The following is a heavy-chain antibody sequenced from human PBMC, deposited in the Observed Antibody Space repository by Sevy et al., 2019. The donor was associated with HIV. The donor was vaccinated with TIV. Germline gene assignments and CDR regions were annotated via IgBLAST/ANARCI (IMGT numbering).Heavy chain of an antibody. J-gene: IGHJ4*02. D-gene: IGHD3-22*01. CDR2: ISSSSSYI. V-gene: IGHV3-21*01. CDR1: GFTFSSYS. Sequence: GGYLRLSCAASGFTFSSYSMNWVRQAPGKGLEWVSSISSSSSYIYYADSVKGRFTISRDNAKNSLYLQMNSLRAEDTAVYYCASKPYDSSGYYLSWGQGTLVTVSS. CDR3: ASKPYDSSGYYLS.